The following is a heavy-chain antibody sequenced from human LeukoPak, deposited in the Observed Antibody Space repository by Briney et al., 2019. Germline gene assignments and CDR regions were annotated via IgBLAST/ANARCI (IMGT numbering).Heavy chain of an antibody. J-gene: IGHJ6*02. V-gene: IGHV3-23*01. D-gene: IGHD6-19*01. CDR1: GFTFSSYA. CDR3: AKDCYSSGWSYYYYYGMDV. Sequence: KPGGSLRLSCAASGFTFSSYAMSWVRQAPGKGREWVSAIIGSGGSTYYADSVKGRFTISRDNSKNTLYLQMNSLRAEDTAVYYCAKDCYSSGWSYYYYYGMDVWGQGTTVTVSS. CDR2: IIGSGGST.